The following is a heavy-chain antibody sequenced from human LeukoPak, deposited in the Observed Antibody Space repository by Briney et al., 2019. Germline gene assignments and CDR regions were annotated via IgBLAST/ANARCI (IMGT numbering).Heavy chain of an antibody. CDR1: GGSISSSSYY. CDR3: ARGRGYGGNYLRAFDI. J-gene: IGHJ3*02. Sequence: SETLSLTCTVSGGSISSSSYYWGWIRRPPGKGLEWIGNIYYSGSTYYNPSLKSRVTISVDTSKNQLSLKLSSVTAADTAVYYCARGRGYGGNYLRAFDIWGQGTMVSVSS. D-gene: IGHD1-26*01. V-gene: IGHV4-39*07. CDR2: IYYSGST.